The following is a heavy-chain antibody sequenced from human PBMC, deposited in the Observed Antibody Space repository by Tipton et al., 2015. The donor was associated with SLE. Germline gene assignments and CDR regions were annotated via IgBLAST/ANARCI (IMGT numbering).Heavy chain of an antibody. CDR1: GGSISSGDYY. J-gene: IGHJ5*02. CDR3: ARHGWTERWFDP. D-gene: IGHD1-14*01. Sequence: TLSLTCTVSGGSISSGDYYWSWIRQPPGKGLEWIGNIYYTGHTYYSPSLESRLTFSVDTSKNQFSLRVSSVTAADTAFYYCARHGWTERWFDPWGLGTLVTVSS. V-gene: IGHV4-30-4*01. CDR2: IYYTGHT.